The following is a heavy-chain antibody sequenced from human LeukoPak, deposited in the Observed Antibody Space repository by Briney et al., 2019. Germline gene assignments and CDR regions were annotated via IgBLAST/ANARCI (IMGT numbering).Heavy chain of an antibody. CDR3: ARDQRSESYYPWGWFDP. J-gene: IGHJ5*02. Sequence: GSLELSCAASGFPVSTNYLNRGRPAPGKGLEWVSVLYSDGSTYYTDSVKGRFTISRDNSKNTLYLQMNSLRPEDTAVYYCARDQRSESYYPWGWFDPWGQGTLVTVSS. CDR1: GFPVSTNY. D-gene: IGHD1-26*01. V-gene: IGHV3-66*02. CDR2: LYSDGST.